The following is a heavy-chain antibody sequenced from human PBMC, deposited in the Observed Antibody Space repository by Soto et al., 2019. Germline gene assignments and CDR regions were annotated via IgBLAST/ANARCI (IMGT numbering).Heavy chain of an antibody. Sequence: SETLSLTCTVSGDSISSSTYFWGWVRQPPGKGLEWIGSIYYSGSTYYNPSLKSRVTISVDTSKNQFSLKLSSVTAADTAVYYCARLRLTGYFDYWGQGTLVTVSS. J-gene: IGHJ4*02. V-gene: IGHV4-39*07. CDR3: ARLRLTGYFDY. CDR2: IYYSGST. CDR1: GDSISSSTYF.